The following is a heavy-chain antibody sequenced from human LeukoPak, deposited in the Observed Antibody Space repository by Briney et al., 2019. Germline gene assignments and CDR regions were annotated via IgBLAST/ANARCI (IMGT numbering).Heavy chain of an antibody. V-gene: IGHV3-30-3*01. CDR1: GFTFGNYV. D-gene: IGHD3-10*01. J-gene: IGHJ4*02. CDR2: TSSDLNVK. Sequence: GGSLRLSCAASGFTFGNYVIHWVRQAPGKGLEWVAVTSSDLNVKLYADSVKGRFTISRDNSRSTLYLQMNSLRPEDTAIYYCAREGYYGSGSPPSLYFDYWGQGTLVTVSS. CDR3: AREGYYGSGSPPSLYFDY.